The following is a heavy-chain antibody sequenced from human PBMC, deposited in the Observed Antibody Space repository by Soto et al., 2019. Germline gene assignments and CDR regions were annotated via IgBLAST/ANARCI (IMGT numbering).Heavy chain of an antibody. V-gene: IGHV1-18*01. D-gene: IGHD1-26*01. J-gene: IGHJ4*02. Sequence: GTSFKVSCKASGYTLTSCGSSWVRQAPGQGLEWMGWISAYNGNTNYAQKLQGRVTMTTDTSTSTAYMELRSLRSDDTAVYYCARDVYSGSSRFDYWGQGTLVTVSS. CDR1: GYTLTSCG. CDR2: ISAYNGNT. CDR3: ARDVYSGSSRFDY.